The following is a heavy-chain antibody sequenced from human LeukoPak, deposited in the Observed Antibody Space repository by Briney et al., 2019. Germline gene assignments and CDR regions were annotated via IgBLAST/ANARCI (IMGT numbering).Heavy chain of an antibody. CDR3: AVAPGDY. CDR1: GYTFTSYG. Sequence: GASVKVSCKASGYTFTSYGISWVRQAPGQGLEWMGWINPNSDYTFYAQKFQGRVTLTRDTSINTVYMELTTLTSDDTALYYCAVAPGDYWGQGTLVSVSA. V-gene: IGHV1-2*02. CDR2: INPNSDYT. D-gene: IGHD2-21*01. J-gene: IGHJ4*02.